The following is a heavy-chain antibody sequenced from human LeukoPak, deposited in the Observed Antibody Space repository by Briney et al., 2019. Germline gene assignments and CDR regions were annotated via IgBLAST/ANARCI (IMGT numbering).Heavy chain of an antibody. Sequence: GGSLRLSCAASGFTFSSYGMHWVRQAPGKGLEWVALISYDGSNRYYADSVKGRFTISRDNSKNTLYLEMNSLRPEDTAVYYCAKSEKYYYGSGSPGYFDYWGQGTLVTVSS. V-gene: IGHV3-30*18. D-gene: IGHD3-10*01. CDR1: GFTFSSYG. CDR3: AKSEKYYYGSGSPGYFDY. CDR2: ISYDGSNR. J-gene: IGHJ4*02.